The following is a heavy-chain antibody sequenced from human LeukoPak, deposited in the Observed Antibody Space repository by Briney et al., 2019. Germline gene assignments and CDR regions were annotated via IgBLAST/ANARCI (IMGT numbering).Heavy chain of an antibody. V-gene: IGHV3-21*01. D-gene: IGHD6-13*01. CDR1: GFTFSTYT. CDR2: ISSSSNYI. J-gene: IGHJ4*02. CDR3: ARTMGSSTDY. Sequence: GGSLRLSCAVSGFTFSTYTMNWVRQAPGKGLEWVSSISSSSNYIYYADSVRGRFTISRDNAKNSLSLQMNSLRAEDTAVYYCARTMGSSTDYWGQGTLVTVSS.